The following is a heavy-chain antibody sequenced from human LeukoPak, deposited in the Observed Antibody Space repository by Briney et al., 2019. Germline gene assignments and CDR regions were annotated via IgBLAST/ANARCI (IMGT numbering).Heavy chain of an antibody. CDR1: GYSISSGYY. V-gene: IGHV4-38-2*02. J-gene: IGHJ6*03. CDR2: IYHSGST. CDR3: AREIYCSSTSCQGYYYMDV. D-gene: IGHD2-2*01. Sequence: SETLSLTCAVSGYSISSGYYWGWIRQPPGKGLEWIGSIYHSGSTYYNPSLKSRVTISVDTSKNQFSLKLSSVTAADTAAYYCAREIYCSSTSCQGYYYMDVWGKGTAVTVSS.